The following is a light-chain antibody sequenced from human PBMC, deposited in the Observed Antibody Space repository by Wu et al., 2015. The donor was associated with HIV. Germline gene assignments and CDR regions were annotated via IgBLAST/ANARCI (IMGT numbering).Light chain of an antibody. J-gene: IGKJ1*01. Sequence: EIVLTQSPGTLSLSPGERATFSCRASQRISSNYLAWYQHKSGQAPRFLIYDASTRAAGIPGRFTGSGSGTDFNLTISRLEPEDVATYYCQKYNTAPWTFGQGTKVEMK. CDR1: QRISSNY. CDR3: QKYNTAPWT. CDR2: DAS. V-gene: IGKV3-20*01.